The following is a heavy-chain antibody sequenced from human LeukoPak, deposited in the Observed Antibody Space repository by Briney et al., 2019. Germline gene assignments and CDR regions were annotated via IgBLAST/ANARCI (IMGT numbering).Heavy chain of an antibody. J-gene: IGHJ4*02. CDR1: GFTFSSHG. V-gene: IGHV3-7*01. CDR3: ARGSSDFSGIDY. D-gene: IGHD3/OR15-3a*01. CDR2: INQDGSEQ. Sequence: GGSLRLSCAASGFTFSSHGMNWVRQAPGKGLERVANINQDGSEQYYVDSVKGRFTISRDNAKNSLYLQTNSLRAEDTALYYCARGSSDFSGIDYWGQGTLVTVSS.